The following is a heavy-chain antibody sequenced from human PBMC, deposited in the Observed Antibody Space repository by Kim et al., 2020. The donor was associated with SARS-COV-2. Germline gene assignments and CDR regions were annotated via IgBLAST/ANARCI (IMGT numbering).Heavy chain of an antibody. CDR3: ARDGGGPVGWFDP. CDR1: GGSISSGGYY. D-gene: IGHD3-16*01. V-gene: IGHV4-31*03. Sequence: SETLSLTCTVSGGSISSGGYYWSWIRQHPGKGLEWIGYIYYSGSTYYNPSLKSRVTISVDTSKNQFSLKLSSVTAADTAVYYCARDGGGPVGWFDPWGQGTLVTVSS. J-gene: IGHJ5*02. CDR2: IYYSGST.